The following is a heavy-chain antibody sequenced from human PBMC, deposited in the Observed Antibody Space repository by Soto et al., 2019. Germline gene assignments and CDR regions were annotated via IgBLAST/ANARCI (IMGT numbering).Heavy chain of an antibody. CDR1: GDSVSSNSAA. D-gene: IGHD2-8*01. CDR2: TYYRPKWYN. J-gene: IGHJ6*04. Sequence: SQTLSLTCAIPGDSVSSNSAAWNWIRQCPSRGLEWRGRTYYRPKWYNEYAVSVTSRITINPDTSKNQFSRQLNSVTPGDTAVYYCARVNGPLGMDVWGKGTRFTVSS. CDR3: ARVNGPLGMDV. V-gene: IGHV6-1*01.